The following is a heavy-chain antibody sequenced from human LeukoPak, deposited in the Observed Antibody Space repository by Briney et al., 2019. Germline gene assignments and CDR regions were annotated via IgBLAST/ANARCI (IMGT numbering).Heavy chain of an antibody. J-gene: IGHJ4*02. V-gene: IGHV4-30-4*01. D-gene: IGHD3-9*01. CDR2: IYYSGSP. CDR3: ARGQNVLRYFDWLGTHSGFDY. Sequence: SETLSLTCTVSGGSISSGDYYWSWIRQPPGKGLEWIGYIYYSGSPYYNPSLKSRVTISRETSKNQLSLKLSSVTAADTAVYYCARGQNVLRYFDWLGTHSGFDYWGQGTLVTVSS. CDR1: GGSISSGDYY.